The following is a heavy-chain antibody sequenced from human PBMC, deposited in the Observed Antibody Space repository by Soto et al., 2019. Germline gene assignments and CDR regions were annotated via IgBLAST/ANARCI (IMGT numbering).Heavy chain of an antibody. CDR2: IKGSHAGGTT. J-gene: IGHJ4*02. D-gene: IGHD1-26*01. CDR3: ATEGGYPGSNFYGAY. V-gene: IGHV3-15*01. CDR1: GFTFTKAY. Sequence: EVQLVESGGGLVEPGGSIRLSCVASGFTFTKAYMTWVRQAPGKGLEWVGRIKGSHAGGTTDYATSVKGRFTISRDYSKHTLYLQMNSLKTEDTSVYYCATEGGYPGSNFYGAYWGQGTLVTVSS.